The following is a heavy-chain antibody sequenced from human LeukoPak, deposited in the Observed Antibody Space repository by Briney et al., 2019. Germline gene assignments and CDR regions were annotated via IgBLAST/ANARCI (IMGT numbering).Heavy chain of an antibody. CDR2: INVDGST. D-gene: IGHD3-10*01. V-gene: IGHV3-74*01. CDR3: ARALWFGETFPAY. CDR1: GFTFSSSW. Sequence: PGGSLRLSCAASGFTFSSSWMHWVRQAPGKGLVWISRINVDGSTNYADSVKGRFTISRDNAKNTLYLQMNSLRSEDTAVYYCARALWFGETFPAYWGQGTLVTVSS. J-gene: IGHJ4*02.